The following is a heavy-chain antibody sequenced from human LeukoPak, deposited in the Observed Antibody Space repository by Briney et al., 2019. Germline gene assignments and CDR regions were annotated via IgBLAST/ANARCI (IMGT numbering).Heavy chain of an antibody. Sequence: GRSLRLSCAASGFTFDDYAMHWVRQAPGKGLEWVSGISWNSGSIGYADSVKGRFTISRDNAKNSLYLQMNSLRAEDTALYYCAKADNYYDSSGYSYYFDYWGQGTLVTVSS. J-gene: IGHJ4*02. D-gene: IGHD3-22*01. CDR1: GFTFDDYA. CDR3: AKADNYYDSSGYSYYFDY. CDR2: ISWNSGSI. V-gene: IGHV3-9*01.